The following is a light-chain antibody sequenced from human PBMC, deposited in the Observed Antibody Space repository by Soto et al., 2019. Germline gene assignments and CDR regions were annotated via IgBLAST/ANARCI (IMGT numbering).Light chain of an antibody. J-gene: IGLJ3*02. CDR1: SGHSSYA. CDR2: LNSDGSH. Sequence: QAVVTQSPSASASLGASVKLTCTLSSGHSSYAIAWHQQQPEKGPRYLMKLNSDGSHNKGDGIPDRFSGSSSGAERYLTISSLQSEDEADYYCQTGGTGVQVFGGGTKLTVL. V-gene: IGLV4-69*01. CDR3: QTGGTGVQV.